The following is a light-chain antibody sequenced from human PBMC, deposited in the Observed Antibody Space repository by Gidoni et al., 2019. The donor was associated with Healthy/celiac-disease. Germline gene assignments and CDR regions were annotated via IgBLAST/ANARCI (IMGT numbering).Light chain of an antibody. Sequence: IVLTQSPGTLSLSPGERATLSCRASQSVSSSYLAWYQQKPGQAPRLLIYGASSRAPGSPDRFSGSGAGTDFTLTISRLEQEDVAVYYCQQYGSSPLLTFXGXTKVEIK. J-gene: IGKJ4*01. CDR3: QQYGSSPLLT. CDR2: GAS. V-gene: IGKV3-20*01. CDR1: QSVSSSY.